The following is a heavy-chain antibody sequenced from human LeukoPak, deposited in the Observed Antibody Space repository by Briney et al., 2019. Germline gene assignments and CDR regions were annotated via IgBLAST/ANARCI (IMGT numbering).Heavy chain of an antibody. Sequence: GRSLRLSCAASGFTFSSYGMHWVRQAPGKGLEWVAVISYDGSNKYYADSVKGRFTISRDNSKNTLYLQMNSLRAEDTAVYYCAKDLMQWLVQYNWFDPWGQGTLVTVSS. V-gene: IGHV3-30*18. CDR2: ISYDGSNK. CDR3: AKDLMQWLVQYNWFDP. CDR1: GFTFSSYG. D-gene: IGHD6-19*01. J-gene: IGHJ5*02.